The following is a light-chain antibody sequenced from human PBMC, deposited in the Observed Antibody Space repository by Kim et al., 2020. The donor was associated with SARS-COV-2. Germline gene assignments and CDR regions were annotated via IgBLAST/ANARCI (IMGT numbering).Light chain of an antibody. Sequence: SASVGDRVTITCRASLRIGNYVAWYQQKPGRVPKLLIYGASTLQSGVPSRFSGSGSGTDFTLTISSLQPEDVATYYCQKYNSDPHTFGQGTKLEI. CDR3: QKYNSDPHT. CDR2: GAS. V-gene: IGKV1-27*01. J-gene: IGKJ2*01. CDR1: LRIGNY.